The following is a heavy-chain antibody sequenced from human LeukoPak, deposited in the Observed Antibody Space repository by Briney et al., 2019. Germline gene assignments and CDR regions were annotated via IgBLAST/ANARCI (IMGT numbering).Heavy chain of an antibody. CDR3: AREGYCSGGSCYPEVDYYYGMDV. V-gene: IGHV1-2*02. CDR2: INPNSGGT. Sequence: SVKVSCKASGYTFTGYYMHWVRQAPGQGLEWMGWINPNSGGTNYAQKFQGRVTMTRDTSISTAYMELSRLRSDDTAVYYCAREGYCSGGSCYPEVDYYYGMDVWGQGTTVTVSS. CDR1: GYTFTGYY. J-gene: IGHJ6*02. D-gene: IGHD2-15*01.